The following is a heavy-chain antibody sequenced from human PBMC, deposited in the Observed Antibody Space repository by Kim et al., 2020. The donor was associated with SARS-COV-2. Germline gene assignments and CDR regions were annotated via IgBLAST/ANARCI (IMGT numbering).Heavy chain of an antibody. J-gene: IGHJ4*02. Sequence: ASVKVSCKASGYTFTGYYMHWVRQAPGQGLEWMGRINPNSGGTNYAQKFQGRVTMTRDTSISTAYMELSRLRSDDTAVYYCARDWPYGDYVHGYFDYWGQGTLVTVSS. V-gene: IGHV1-2*06. CDR2: INPNSGGT. CDR3: ARDWPYGDYVHGYFDY. D-gene: IGHD4-17*01. CDR1: GYTFTGYY.